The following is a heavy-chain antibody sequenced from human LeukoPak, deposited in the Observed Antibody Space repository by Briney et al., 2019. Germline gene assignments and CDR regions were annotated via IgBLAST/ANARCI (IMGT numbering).Heavy chain of an antibody. Sequence: SETLSLTCTVSGGSISSYYWSWIRQPPGKGLEWIGYIYYSGSTNYNPSLKSRVTISVDTSKNQFSLKLSSVTAADTAVYYCASDGVSPAAGSFDLWGRGALVTVSS. CDR3: ASDGVSPAAGSFDL. CDR1: GGSISSYY. V-gene: IGHV4-59*01. D-gene: IGHD6-13*01. CDR2: IYYSGST. J-gene: IGHJ2*01.